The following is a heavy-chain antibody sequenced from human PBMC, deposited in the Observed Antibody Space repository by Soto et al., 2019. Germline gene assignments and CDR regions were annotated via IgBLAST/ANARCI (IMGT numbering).Heavy chain of an antibody. J-gene: IGHJ4*02. D-gene: IGHD3-22*01. CDR1: GFTFSSYS. CDR2: ISSSSTTI. CDR3: ARDYYDSSAYYFLDY. Sequence: VQLVESGGGLVQPGGSLRLSCAASGFTFSSYSMNWVRQAPGKGLEWVSYISSSSTTIYYADSVKGRFTISRDNAKNSLYLQMNSLRDEDTALYYCARDYYDSSAYYFLDYWGQGILVTVSS. V-gene: IGHV3-48*02.